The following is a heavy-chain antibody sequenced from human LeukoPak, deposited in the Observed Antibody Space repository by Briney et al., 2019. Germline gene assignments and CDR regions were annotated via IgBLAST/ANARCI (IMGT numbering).Heavy chain of an antibody. CDR3: AKDSYGIGPLLD. CDR1: GFTFDDYA. D-gene: IGHD5-18*01. CDR2: ISGDGGST. Sequence: PGGSLRLSCAASGFTFDDYAMHWVRQAPGKGLEWVSLISGDGGSTYYADSVKGRFTISRDNSKNSLYLQMNGLRTEDTALYYCAKDSYGIGPLLDWGQGTLVTVSS. V-gene: IGHV3-43*02. J-gene: IGHJ4*02.